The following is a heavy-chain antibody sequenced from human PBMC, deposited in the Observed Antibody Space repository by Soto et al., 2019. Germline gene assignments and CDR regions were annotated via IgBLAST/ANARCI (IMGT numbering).Heavy chain of an antibody. CDR1: GGSITSGNTYS. V-gene: IGHV4-30-2*01. Sequence: SETLSLTCAVSGGSITSGNTYSWSWIRQPPGKGLEWIGSISHTGSTSYNPSLKSRVSMSVDKSKNQFSLKLSSVTAADMAVYYCARAETAYFGTWFDPWGQGTLVTVSS. CDR3: ARAETAYFGTWFDP. J-gene: IGHJ5*02. D-gene: IGHD2-21*02. CDR2: ISHTGST.